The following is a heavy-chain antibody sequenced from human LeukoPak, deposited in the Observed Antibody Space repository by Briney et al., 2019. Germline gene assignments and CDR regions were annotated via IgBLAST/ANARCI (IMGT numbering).Heavy chain of an antibody. V-gene: IGHV3-7*01. CDR2: IKQDGSEK. Sequence: GGSLRLSCAGSGLTFSSYWMSWVRQAPGKGLEWVANIKQDGSEKYYVDSVKGRFTISRDNAKNSLYLQMNSLRAEDTAVYYCARDDSDYGDYERFDYWGQGTLVTVSS. J-gene: IGHJ4*02. D-gene: IGHD4-17*01. CDR3: ARDDSDYGDYERFDY. CDR1: GLTFSSYW.